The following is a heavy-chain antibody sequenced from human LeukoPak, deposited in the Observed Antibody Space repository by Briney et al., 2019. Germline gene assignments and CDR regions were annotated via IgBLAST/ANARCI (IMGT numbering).Heavy chain of an antibody. J-gene: IGHJ4*02. V-gene: IGHV3-21*01. CDR2: ISSSSYI. Sequence: GGSLRLSCAASGFTFSSYSMNWVRQAPGKGLEWVSSISSSSYIYYADSVKGRFTISRDNAKNSLYLQMNSLRAEDTAVYYCARYVRSSSWFNFDYWGQGTLVTVSS. D-gene: IGHD6-13*01. CDR1: GFTFSSYS. CDR3: ARYVRSSSWFNFDY.